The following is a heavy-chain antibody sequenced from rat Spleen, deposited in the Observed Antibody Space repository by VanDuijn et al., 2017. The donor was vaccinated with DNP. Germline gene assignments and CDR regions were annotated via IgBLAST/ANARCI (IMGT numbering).Heavy chain of an antibody. CDR3: ARTDFYSTYIPFAY. CDR2: ISYSGST. D-gene: IGHD1-2*01. CDR1: GYSITSNY. J-gene: IGHJ3*01. Sequence: EVQLQESGPGLVKPSQSLSLTCSVTGYSITSNYWGWIRKFPGNKMEWIAYISYSGSTCYNPSLKSRISISSDTSKNQFFLQLNSVTTEDTATYYCARTDFYSTYIPFAYWGQGTLVSVSA. V-gene: IGHV3-1*01.